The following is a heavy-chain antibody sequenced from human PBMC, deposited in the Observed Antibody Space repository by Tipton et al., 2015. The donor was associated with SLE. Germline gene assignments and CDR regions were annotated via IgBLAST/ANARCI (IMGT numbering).Heavy chain of an antibody. CDR1: GGSFSGYY. CDR2: INHRGST. J-gene: IGHJ1*01. CDR3: ARSPGTARAEYFHH. D-gene: IGHD1-14*01. V-gene: IGHV4-34*01. Sequence: LSLTCAVYGGSFSGYYWSWIRQPPGKGLEWIGEINHRGSTNYNPSLKSRITISVDTSKNQFSLKLNSVTAADTAVYYCARSPGTARAEYFHHWGQGTLVTVSS.